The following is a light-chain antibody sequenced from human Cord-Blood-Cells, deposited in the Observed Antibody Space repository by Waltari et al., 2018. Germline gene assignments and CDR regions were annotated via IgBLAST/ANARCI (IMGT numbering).Light chain of an antibody. CDR2: DVS. V-gene: IGLV2-11*01. CDR1: HRDVGGFNY. Sequence: LPRPPPVSRNPGQSLPLSFYGNHRDVGGFNYVSWYQQQPGKAPKLMVYDVSKRPSGVPDRFSGSKSVNTASLTISGLQAEDEADYYCCSYAGSYTYVFGTGTKVTVL. CDR3: CSYAGSYTYV. J-gene: IGLJ1*01.